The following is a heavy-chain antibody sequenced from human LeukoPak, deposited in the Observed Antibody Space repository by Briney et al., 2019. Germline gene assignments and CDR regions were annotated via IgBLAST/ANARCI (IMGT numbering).Heavy chain of an antibody. V-gene: IGHV4-4*07. Sequence: PSETLSLTCTVSGGSISSYYWSWIRQPAGKGLEGIGRIYTSGSTNYNPSLKSRVTMSVDTSKNQFSLKLSSVTAADTAVYYCARAGYSSGWSTTYYYYYMDVWGKGTTVTVSS. CDR1: GGSISSYY. CDR2: IYTSGST. D-gene: IGHD6-19*01. J-gene: IGHJ6*03. CDR3: ARAGYSSGWSTTYYYYYMDV.